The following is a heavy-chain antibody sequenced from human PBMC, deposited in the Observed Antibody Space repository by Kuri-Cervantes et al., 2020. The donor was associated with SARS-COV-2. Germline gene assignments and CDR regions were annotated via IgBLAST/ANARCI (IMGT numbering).Heavy chain of an antibody. CDR3: ARADCSSTSGDGEKAEYGMDV. D-gene: IGHD2-2*01. CDR1: GYTFTGYY. Sequence: ASVKVSCKASGYTFTGYYMHWVRQAPGQGLEWMGWINPNSGGTNYAQKFQGRVTMTRDTSISTAYMELSRLRSDDTAVYYCARADCSSTSGDGEKAEYGMDVWGQGTMVTVSS. J-gene: IGHJ6*02. CDR2: INPNSGGT. V-gene: IGHV1-2*02.